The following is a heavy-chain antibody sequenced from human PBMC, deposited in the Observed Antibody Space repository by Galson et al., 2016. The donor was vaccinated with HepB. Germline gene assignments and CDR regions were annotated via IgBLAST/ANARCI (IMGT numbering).Heavy chain of an antibody. Sequence: SLRLSCAASGFTFSFNAMTWVRQAPGKGLEWVSAISGFGDRTYYADSVKGRFTIPRDNSKTTLYRQMNSLRAEDTAVYYCARVLGGTSTGYFDLWGQGTLVTVSS. CDR3: ARVLGGTSTGYFDL. J-gene: IGHJ4*02. CDR2: ISGFGDRT. D-gene: IGHD1-1*01. CDR1: GFTFSFNA. V-gene: IGHV3-23*01.